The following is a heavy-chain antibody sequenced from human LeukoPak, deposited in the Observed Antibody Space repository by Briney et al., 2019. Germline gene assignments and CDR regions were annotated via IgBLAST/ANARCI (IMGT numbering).Heavy chain of an antibody. CDR2: ITTSSSYM. J-gene: IGHJ6*03. CDR3: ARDPYSGGYGAYYYYYMDV. CDR1: GFTFSSYG. Sequence: GGSLRLSCAASGFTFSSYGMSWVRQAPGKGLEWVSSITTSSSYMFYADSVRGRFTISRDNAENSLYLQMNSLRGEDTAVYYCARDPYSGGYGAYYYYYMDVWGKGTTVTVSS. D-gene: IGHD6-19*01. V-gene: IGHV3-21*01.